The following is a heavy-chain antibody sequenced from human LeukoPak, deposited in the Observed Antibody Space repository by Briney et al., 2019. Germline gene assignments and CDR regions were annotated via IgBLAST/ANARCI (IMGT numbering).Heavy chain of an antibody. CDR2: ISYDGSNK. V-gene: IGHV3-30*18. CDR1: GFTFSSYG. Sequence: PGGSLRLSCAASGFTFSSYGMHWVRHAPGKGLEWVAVISYDGSNKYYADSVKGRFTISRDNSKNTLYLQMNSLRAKDTAVYYCAKAQGGYSYGYGYWGQGTLVTVSS. D-gene: IGHD5-18*01. J-gene: IGHJ4*02. CDR3: AKAQGGYSYGYGY.